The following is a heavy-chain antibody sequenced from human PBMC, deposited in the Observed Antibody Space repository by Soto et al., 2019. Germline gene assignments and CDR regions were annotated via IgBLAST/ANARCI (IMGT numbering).Heavy chain of an antibody. V-gene: IGHV1-69*08. D-gene: IGHD3-16*02. CDR3: AREGDYIWGSYRYSWFDP. J-gene: IGHJ5*02. CDR2: IIPILGIA. CDR1: GGTFSSYT. Sequence: QVQLVQSGAEVKKPGSSVKVSCKASGGTFSSYTISWVRQAPGQGLEWMGRIIPILGIANYAQKFQGRVTITADKSTSTAYMELCSLRSEDTAVYYCAREGDYIWGSYRYSWFDPWGQGTLVTVSS.